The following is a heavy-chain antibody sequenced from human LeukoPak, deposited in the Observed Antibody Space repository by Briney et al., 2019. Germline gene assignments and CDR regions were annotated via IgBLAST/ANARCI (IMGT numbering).Heavy chain of an antibody. D-gene: IGHD3-10*01. CDR3: ARAGIYYYGSGSYYNVGYYYMDV. J-gene: IGHJ6*03. V-gene: IGHV4-34*01. Sequence: SETLSLTCAVYGGSFSGYYWSWIRQPPGKGLEWIGEINHSGSTNYNPSLKSRVTISVDTSKNQFSLKLSSVTAADTAVYYCARAGIYYYGSGSYYNVGYYYMDVWGKGTTVTISS. CDR1: GGSFSGYY. CDR2: INHSGST.